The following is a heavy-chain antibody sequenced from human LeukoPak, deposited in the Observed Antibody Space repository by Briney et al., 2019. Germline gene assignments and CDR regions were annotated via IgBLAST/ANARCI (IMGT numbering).Heavy chain of an antibody. CDR3: ARQADPITMVRGATRADYYYYMDV. V-gene: IGHV5-51*01. CDR2: IYPGDSDT. J-gene: IGHJ6*03. Sequence: GEPLKISCKGSGYSFTSYWIGWVRQMPGKGLEWMGIIYPGDSDTRYSPSFQGQVTISADKSISTAYPQWSSLKASDTAVYYCARQADPITMVRGATRADYYYYMDVWGKGTTVTVSS. CDR1: GYSFTSYW. D-gene: IGHD3-10*01.